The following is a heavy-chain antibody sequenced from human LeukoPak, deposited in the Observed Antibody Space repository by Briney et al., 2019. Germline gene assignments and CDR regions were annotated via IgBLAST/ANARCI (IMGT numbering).Heavy chain of an antibody. Sequence: PGGSLRLSCAASGFTFSSYWMSWVRQAPGKGLEWVANIKQDGSEKYYVDSVKGRFTISRDNAKNSLYLQMNSLRAEDTAVYYCARRGSGWYGKLFDYWGQGTLVTVSS. V-gene: IGHV3-7*01. CDR1: GFTFSSYW. J-gene: IGHJ4*02. D-gene: IGHD6-19*01. CDR2: IKQDGSEK. CDR3: ARRGSGWYGKLFDY.